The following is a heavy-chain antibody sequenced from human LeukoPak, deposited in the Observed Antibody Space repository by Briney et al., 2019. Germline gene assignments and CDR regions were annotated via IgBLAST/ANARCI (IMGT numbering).Heavy chain of an antibody. J-gene: IGHJ4*02. CDR3: ARAPGGYCSSTSCSPFDY. CDR2: IYHSGST. D-gene: IGHD2-2*01. V-gene: IGHV4-4*02. CDR1: GGSISSSNW. Sequence: PSETLSLTCAVSGGSISSSNWWSWVRQPPGEGLEWIGEIYHSGSTNYNPSLKSRVTISVDKSKNQFSLKLSSVTAADTAVYYCARAPGGYCSSTSCSPFDYWGQGTLVTVSS.